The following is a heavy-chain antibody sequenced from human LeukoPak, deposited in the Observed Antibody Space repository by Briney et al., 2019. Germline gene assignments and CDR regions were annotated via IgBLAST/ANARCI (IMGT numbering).Heavy chain of an antibody. J-gene: IGHJ3*02. Sequence: AGGSLRLSCAASGFTFSSYAMSWVRQAPGKGLEWVSAISGNGGSTYYADSVKGRFTISRDNSKNTLYLQMNSLRAEDTAVYYCAKDRSYYYDSSGHRGAFDIWGQGTMVTVSS. CDR1: GFTFSSYA. D-gene: IGHD3-22*01. CDR2: ISGNGGST. CDR3: AKDRSYYYDSSGHRGAFDI. V-gene: IGHV3-23*01.